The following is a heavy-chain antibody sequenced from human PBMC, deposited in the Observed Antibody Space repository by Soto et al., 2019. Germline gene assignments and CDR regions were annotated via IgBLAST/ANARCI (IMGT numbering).Heavy chain of an antibody. CDR3: AKDIQGVSYYDFWSGYSPLGYYYYYMDV. J-gene: IGHJ6*03. D-gene: IGHD3-3*01. Sequence: EVQLVESGGGLVQPGRSLRLSCAASGFTFDDYAMHWVRQAPGKGLEWVSGISWNSGSIGYADSVKGRFTISRDNAKNSLYLQMNSLRAEDTALYYCAKDIQGVSYYDFWSGYSPLGYYYYYMDVWGKGTTVTVSS. V-gene: IGHV3-9*01. CDR2: ISWNSGSI. CDR1: GFTFDDYA.